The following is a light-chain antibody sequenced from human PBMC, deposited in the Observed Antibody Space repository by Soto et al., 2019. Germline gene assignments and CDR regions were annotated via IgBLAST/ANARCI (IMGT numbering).Light chain of an antibody. CDR1: QGSRNN. V-gene: IGKV1-17*01. J-gene: IGKJ5*01. Sequence: TTQAPCTVGPPVGDRVTLTCRRRQGSRNNLGWYQQKPGEAPKRLIYAASSLQSGVPERFSGSGSGTAFTLTISSLQPEDFAAYYCQQHSSYPITFGQGTRLEIK. CDR3: QQHSSYPIT. CDR2: AAS.